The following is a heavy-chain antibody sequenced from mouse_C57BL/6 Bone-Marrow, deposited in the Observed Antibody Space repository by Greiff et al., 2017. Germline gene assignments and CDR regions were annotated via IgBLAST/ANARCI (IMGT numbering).Heavy chain of an antibody. CDR2: IYPRSGNT. V-gene: IGHV1-81*01. D-gene: IGHD2-5*01. J-gene: IGHJ3*01. CDR3: ARVDSIYFAWFAY. CDR1: GYTFTSYG. Sequence: QVQLQQSGAELARPGASVKLSCKASGYTFTSYGISWVQQRTGQGLEWIGEIYPRSGNTYYNEKFKGKATLTADKYSSDAYMELRSLTAEDSAVYFCARVDSIYFAWFAYWGQGTLVTVSA.